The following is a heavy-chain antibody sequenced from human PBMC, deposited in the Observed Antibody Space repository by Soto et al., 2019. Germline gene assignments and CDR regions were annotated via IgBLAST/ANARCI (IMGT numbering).Heavy chain of an antibody. CDR1: GVSISSGDYY. J-gene: IGHJ6*02. V-gene: IGHV4-30-4*01. CDR2: IYYSGST. D-gene: IGHD3-10*01. CDR3: ARGGGYYGSGSYYYGMDV. Sequence: SETLSLTCTVSGVSISSGDYYWSWIRQPPGKGLEWIGYIYYSGSTYYNPSLKSRVTISVDTSKNQFSLKLSSVTAADTAVYYCARGGGYYGSGSYYYGMDVWGQGTTVTVSS.